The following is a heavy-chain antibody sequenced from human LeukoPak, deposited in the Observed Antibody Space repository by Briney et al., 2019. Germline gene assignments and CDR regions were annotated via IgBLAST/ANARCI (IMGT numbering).Heavy chain of an antibody. D-gene: IGHD2-2*01. CDR1: GFTFSTSV. Sequence: GGSLRLSCATSGFTFSTSVMNWVRQAPGQGLEWIAYISSSSAAIFYAGSVKGRFIISRDNAENSLYLQMNSLRAEDTAVYYCARVVPAAWGLFDIWGQGTMVTVSS. CDR3: ARVVPAAWGLFDI. CDR2: ISSSSAAI. J-gene: IGHJ3*02. V-gene: IGHV3-48*04.